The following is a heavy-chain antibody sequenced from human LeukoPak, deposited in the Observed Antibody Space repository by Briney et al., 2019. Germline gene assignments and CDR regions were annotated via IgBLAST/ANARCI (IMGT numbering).Heavy chain of an antibody. CDR1: GGTFSSYA. V-gene: IGHV1-69*13. CDR3: ARSAGAYYYYYMDV. Sequence: ASVKVSCKASGGTFSSYAISWVRQAPGQGLEWMGGIIPIFGTANYAQKFQGRVTITADESTSTAYTELSSLRSEDTAVYYCARSAGAYYYYYMDVWGKGTTVTVSS. CDR2: IIPIFGTA. J-gene: IGHJ6*03. D-gene: IGHD1-26*01.